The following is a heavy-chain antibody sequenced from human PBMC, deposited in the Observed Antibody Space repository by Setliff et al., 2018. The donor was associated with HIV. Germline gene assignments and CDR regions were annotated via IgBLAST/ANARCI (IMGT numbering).Heavy chain of an antibody. CDR2: INPSGGST. D-gene: IGHD3-10*01. V-gene: IGHV1-46*01. Sequence: AASVKVSCKASGYSFTSYYMHWVRQAPGQGLEWMGIINPSGGSTSYAQKFQGRVTMTRDTSTSTAYMELSSLRSEDTAVYYCARDYYYYGSGSFGLDYWGQGTPVTV. CDR3: ARDYYYYGSGSFGLDY. CDR1: GYSFTSYY. J-gene: IGHJ4*02.